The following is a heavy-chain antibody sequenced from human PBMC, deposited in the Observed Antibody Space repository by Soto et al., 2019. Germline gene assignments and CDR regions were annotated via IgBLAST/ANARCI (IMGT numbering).Heavy chain of an antibody. V-gene: IGHV1-69*08. CDR3: ARDRDGYNDFDY. Sequence: QVQLVQSGAEVKKPGSSVKVSCKASGGTFSSYTISWVRQAPGQGLEWMGRIIPILGIANYAQKFQGRVTITADKSTSTAYMKLSSLRSEDTAVYYCARDRDGYNDFDYWGQGTLVTVSS. J-gene: IGHJ4*02. D-gene: IGHD5-12*01. CDR1: GGTFSSYT. CDR2: IIPILGIA.